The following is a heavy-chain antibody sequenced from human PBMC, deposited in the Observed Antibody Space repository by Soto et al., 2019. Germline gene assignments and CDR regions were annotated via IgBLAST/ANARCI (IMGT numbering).Heavy chain of an antibody. CDR1: GYSFTNYW. CDR3: ARQGSNNWFDS. Sequence: EVQLVPSGAEVKKPGESLKISCRVSGYSFTNYWIGWVRQMPGKGLEWMGLIYPGDSDTRYSPSFQGQVTISADKSISTAYLQWSSLKASDTAVYYCARQGSNNWFDSWGQGTLVTVSS. V-gene: IGHV5-51*01. J-gene: IGHJ5*01. CDR2: IYPGDSDT.